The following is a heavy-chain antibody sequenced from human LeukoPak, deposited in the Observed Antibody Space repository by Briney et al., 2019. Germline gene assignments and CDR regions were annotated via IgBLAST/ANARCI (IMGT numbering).Heavy chain of an antibody. CDR2: IRYGGSNK. D-gene: IGHD4-11*01. J-gene: IGHJ6*03. CDR1: GFTFSSYG. CDR3: AKRGMTTVTSPPDRGYYMDV. V-gene: IGHV3-30*02. Sequence: PGGSLRLSCAASGFTFSSYGMHWVRQAPGKGLEWVAFIRYGGSNKYYADSVKGRFTISRDNSKNTLYLQMNSLRAEDTAVYYCAKRGMTTVTSPPDRGYYMDVWGKGTTVTVSS.